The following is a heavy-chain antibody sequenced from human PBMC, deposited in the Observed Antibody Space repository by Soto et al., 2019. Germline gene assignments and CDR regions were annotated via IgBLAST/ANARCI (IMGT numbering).Heavy chain of an antibody. CDR3: ARASRNYCSSTSCYTVYYYYGRHV. CDR2: MNPNSGNT. CDR1: GYSFTSYD. D-gene: IGHD2-2*02. V-gene: IGHV1-8*01. J-gene: IGHJ6*02. Sequence: ASVKVSCKASGYSFTSYDINWVRQATGQGLEWMGWMNPNSGNTGYAQKFQGRVTMTRNTAISTAYMELSSLRSDDTALYYCARASRNYCSSTSCYTVYYYYGRHVWVQ.